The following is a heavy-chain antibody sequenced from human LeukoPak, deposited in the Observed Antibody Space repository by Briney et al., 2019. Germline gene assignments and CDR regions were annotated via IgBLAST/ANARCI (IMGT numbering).Heavy chain of an antibody. CDR3: ARITYDFWSGYYMPDDP. V-gene: IGHV1-18*01. D-gene: IGHD3-3*01. CDR1: GYTFTSYG. J-gene: IGHJ5*02. Sequence: ASVKVSCKASGYTFTSYGISWVRQAPGQGLEWMGWISAYNGNTNYAQELQGRVTMTTDTSTSTAYMELRSLRSDDTAVYYCARITYDFWSGYYMPDDPWGQGALVTVSS. CDR2: ISAYNGNT.